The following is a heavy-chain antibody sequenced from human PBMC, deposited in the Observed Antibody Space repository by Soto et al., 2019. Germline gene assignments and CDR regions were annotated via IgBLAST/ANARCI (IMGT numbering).Heavy chain of an antibody. CDR2: ISSSSSYI. CDR3: ARVGFHRDHENRPMYYFDY. V-gene: IGHV3-21*01. D-gene: IGHD3-10*01. J-gene: IGHJ4*02. Sequence: GGSLRLSCAASGFTFSSYSMNWVRQAPGKGLEWVSSISSSSSYIYYADSVKGRFTISRDNAKNSLYLQMNSLRAEDTAVYYFARVGFHRDHENRPMYYFDYLGQGTLVTVSS. CDR1: GFTFSSYS.